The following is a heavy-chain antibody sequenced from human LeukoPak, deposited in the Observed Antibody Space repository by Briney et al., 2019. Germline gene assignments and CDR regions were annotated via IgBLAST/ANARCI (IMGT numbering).Heavy chain of an antibody. CDR1: GYTFTGFY. CDR3: ARDRLDYYGSGSWSEFDY. J-gene: IGHJ4*02. V-gene: IGHV1-2*02. Sequence: ASVKVSCKASGYTFTGFYIHWVRQAPGQGLESMGWINPNSGGTNYAQKFQGRVTMTRDTSISTAYMELSRLRSDDTGVYYCARDRLDYYGSGSWSEFDYWGQGTLVTVSS. CDR2: INPNSGGT. D-gene: IGHD3-10*01.